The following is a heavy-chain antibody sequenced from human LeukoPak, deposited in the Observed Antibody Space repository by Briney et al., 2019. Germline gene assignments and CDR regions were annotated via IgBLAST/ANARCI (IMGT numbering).Heavy chain of an antibody. Sequence: SVKVSCKASGGTFSSYAISWVRQAPGQGLEWMGGIIPIFGTANYAQKFQGRVTITTDESTSTAYMGLSSLRSEDTAVYYCAQGTIFGGARYYYYMDVWGKGTTVTVSS. D-gene: IGHD3-3*01. CDR2: IIPIFGTA. V-gene: IGHV1-69*05. CDR3: AQGTIFGGARYYYYMDV. CDR1: GGTFSSYA. J-gene: IGHJ6*03.